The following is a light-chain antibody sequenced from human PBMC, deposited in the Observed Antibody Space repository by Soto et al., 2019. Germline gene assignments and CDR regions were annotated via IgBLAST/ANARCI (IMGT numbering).Light chain of an antibody. Sequence: EIVMTQSPATLSVSPGERATLSCRASQSVSSNLAWYQQKPGQAPRLLIYGASTRATGIPARFSGSGSGTEFTLTISSLQSEDFAVYYCQQYNNWWTFGQGTXVXIK. CDR2: GAS. J-gene: IGKJ1*01. CDR3: QQYNNWWT. CDR1: QSVSSN. V-gene: IGKV3-15*01.